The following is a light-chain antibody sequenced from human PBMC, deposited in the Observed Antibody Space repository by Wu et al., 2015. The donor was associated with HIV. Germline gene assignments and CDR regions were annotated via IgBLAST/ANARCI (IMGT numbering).Light chain of an antibody. Sequence: DIQMTQSPSTLSASVGDRVTITCRASQSISSWLAWYQQKPGKAPKLLIYKASNLESGVPSRFSGSGFGTEFTLTINSLQPDDFATYYCQQYKSYSPYTFGQGPSWKSN. V-gene: IGKV1-5*03. CDR1: QSISSW. J-gene: IGKJ2*01. CDR2: KAS. CDR3: QQYKSYSPYT.